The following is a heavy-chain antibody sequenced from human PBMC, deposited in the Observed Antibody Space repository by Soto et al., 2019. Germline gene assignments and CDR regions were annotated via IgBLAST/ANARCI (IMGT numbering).Heavy chain of an antibody. V-gene: IGHV1-18*01. Sequence: APVKVSCKATGYTSTTSGITWVRQAPGQGLEWMGWISTYNGNTNYAQKLQGRVTMTTDTFTSTVYMELRSLRSDDKAVYYCARGYSYGSRYYFGYWGQGTLVTVSS. D-gene: IGHD5-12*01. CDR2: ISTYNGNT. J-gene: IGHJ4*02. CDR3: ARGYSYGSRYYFGY. CDR1: GYTSTTSG.